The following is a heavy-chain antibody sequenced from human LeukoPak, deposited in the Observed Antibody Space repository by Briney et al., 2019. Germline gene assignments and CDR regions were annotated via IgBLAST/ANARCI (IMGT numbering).Heavy chain of an antibody. CDR2: ICGSGDSA. Sequence: PGGSLRLSCAASGFTFSSYEMNWVRQAPGKGLEWVSVICGSGDSADYADSVKGRFTISRDNSKNTLYLQMNSLRAEDTAVYYCAKGKDGYNTDFDYWGQGTLVTVSS. D-gene: IGHD5-24*01. V-gene: IGHV3-23*01. CDR3: AKGKDGYNTDFDY. J-gene: IGHJ4*02. CDR1: GFTFSSYE.